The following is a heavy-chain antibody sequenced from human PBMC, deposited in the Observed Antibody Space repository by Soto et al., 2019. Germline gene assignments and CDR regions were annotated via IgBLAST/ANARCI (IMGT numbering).Heavy chain of an antibody. Sequence: QVQLEESGGGVVQPGRSLRLSCAGSGFTFSSYGMHWVRQAPGKGLEWVAVVSYEGSVQYYADSVKGRFTISRDNAKNTLFLQMNSLRAEDTAVYYRAQEYAWNNWYFDLWGRGT. D-gene: IGHD1-1*01. J-gene: IGHJ2*01. CDR3: AQEYAWNNWYFDL. CDR2: VSYEGSVQ. CDR1: GFTFSSYG. V-gene: IGHV3-30*18.